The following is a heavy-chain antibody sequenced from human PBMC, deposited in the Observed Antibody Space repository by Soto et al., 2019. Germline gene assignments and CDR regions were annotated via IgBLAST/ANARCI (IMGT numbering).Heavy chain of an antibody. V-gene: IGHV1-18*01. CDR1: GYTFTSYS. Sequence: QVQLVQSGAEVKKPGASVKVSCKASGYTFTSYSISWVRQAPGQGLEWMGWISAYNANTNYAQKLQGRVTRTTDTSTRTAYMEVGGLRSDDTAVYYCARDAPPADYWGQGTLVTVSS. CDR2: ISAYNANT. J-gene: IGHJ4*02. CDR3: ARDAPPADY.